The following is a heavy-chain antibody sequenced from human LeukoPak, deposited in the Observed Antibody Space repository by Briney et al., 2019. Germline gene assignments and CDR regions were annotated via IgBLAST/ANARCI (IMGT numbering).Heavy chain of an antibody. D-gene: IGHD6-19*01. V-gene: IGHV3-23*01. J-gene: IGHJ4*02. CDR3: AKSYSSGWFGLYFDS. CDR2: FSGSGDTT. CDR1: GFTFSSYA. Sequence: PGGSLRLSCAASGFTFSSYAMNWVRQTPGKVQEWVSTFSGSGDTTYYADSVKGRFAISTDNSKNTLYLQMDSLRAEDTAVYYCAKSYSSGWFGLYFDSWGQGTLVTVSP.